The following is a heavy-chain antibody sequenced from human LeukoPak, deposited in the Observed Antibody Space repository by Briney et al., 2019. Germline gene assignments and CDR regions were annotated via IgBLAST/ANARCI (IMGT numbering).Heavy chain of an antibody. Sequence: ASVSVSFTASGYTFTSYDINWVRQATGQGLEWMGWMNPNSGNTGYAQKFQGRVTITRNTSISTAYMELSSLRSEDTAVYYCASGSCSSTSCYTNYYYYYMDVWGKGTTVTVSS. CDR2: MNPNSGNT. CDR1: GYTFTSYD. CDR3: ASGSCSSTSCYTNYYYYYMDV. D-gene: IGHD2-2*02. J-gene: IGHJ6*03. V-gene: IGHV1-8*03.